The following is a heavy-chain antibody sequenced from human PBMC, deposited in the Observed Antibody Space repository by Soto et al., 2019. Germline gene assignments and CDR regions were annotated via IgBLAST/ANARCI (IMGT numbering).Heavy chain of an antibody. J-gene: IGHJ4*02. CDR2: IYWDDDE. CDR1: GFSLSTRGVG. CDR3: AHRPRGYSYHFDY. V-gene: IGHV2-5*02. Sequence: QITLKESGPTLVKPTQTLTLTCTFSGFSLSTRGVGVGWIRQPPGKALEWLALIYWDDDEGYSPSLKSRLTXPXDLXKNQVVLTMPNMHPVDTATYYCAHRPRGYSYHFDYWGQGTLVTVSS. D-gene: IGHD5-18*01.